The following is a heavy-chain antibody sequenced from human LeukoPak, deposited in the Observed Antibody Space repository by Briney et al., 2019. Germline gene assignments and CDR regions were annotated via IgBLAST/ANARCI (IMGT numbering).Heavy chain of an antibody. CDR2: IKQDGSET. CDR1: GFTFSNYW. CDR3: ARDQGIMFFDN. V-gene: IGHV3-7*01. Sequence: GGSLRLSCAASGFTFSNYWMSWVRQAPGKGLEYVANIKQDGSETYYVDSVKGRFTLSRDNAKSSLYLQMNSLRVEDTAVYYCARDQGIMFFDNWGQGTLATVSS. D-gene: IGHD2-21*01. J-gene: IGHJ4*02.